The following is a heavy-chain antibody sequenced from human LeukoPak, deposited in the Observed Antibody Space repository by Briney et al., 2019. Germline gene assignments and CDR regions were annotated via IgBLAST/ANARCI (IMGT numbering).Heavy chain of an antibody. D-gene: IGHD3-3*01. CDR3: ARDLLTIFGVDPFDP. CDR1: GGSISGYY. CDR2: IYTSGST. J-gene: IGHJ5*02. V-gene: IGHV4-4*07. Sequence: SETLSLTGTGSGGSISGYYWSWIRQPAGKGLEGSGRIYTSGSTNYNPSLNSRVTMSLDTSKNQFSLKLSSVTAADTAVYYCARDLLTIFGVDPFDPWGQGTLVTVSS.